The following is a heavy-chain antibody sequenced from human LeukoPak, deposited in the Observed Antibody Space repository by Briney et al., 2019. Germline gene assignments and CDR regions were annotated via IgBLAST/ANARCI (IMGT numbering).Heavy chain of an antibody. V-gene: IGHV3-48*04. CDR3: ASQLVDTAMVTWAGFDY. CDR2: ISSSSSTI. Sequence: GGSLRLSCAASGFTFSSYSMNWVRQAPGKGLEWVSYISSSSSTIYYADSVKGRFTISRDNAKNSLYLQMNSLRAEDTAVYYCASQLVDTAMVTWAGFDYWGQGTLVTVSS. CDR1: GFTFSSYS. J-gene: IGHJ4*02. D-gene: IGHD5-18*01.